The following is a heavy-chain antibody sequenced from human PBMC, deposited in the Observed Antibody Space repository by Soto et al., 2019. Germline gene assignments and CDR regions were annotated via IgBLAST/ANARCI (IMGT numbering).Heavy chain of an antibody. V-gene: IGHV4-39*01. CDR3: ARKNAAESYYYYGMDV. Sequence: QLQLQESGPGLVKPSETLSLSCTVSGGSISSSSYYWGWISQPPGKGLEWIGSIYYSGRTYYNPSLRSRVTISGDTSKNHFSLKLSSVTAADTAVYYCARKNAAESYYYYGMDVWGQGTTVTVSS. D-gene: IGHD6-13*01. CDR1: GGSISSSSYY. J-gene: IGHJ6*02. CDR2: IYYSGRT.